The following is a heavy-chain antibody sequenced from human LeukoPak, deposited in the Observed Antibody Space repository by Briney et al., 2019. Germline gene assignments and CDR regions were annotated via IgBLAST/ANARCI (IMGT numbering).Heavy chain of an antibody. CDR2: ISSSSSYI. Sequence: GGSLRLSCAASGFTFSNYGMNWVRQAPGKGLEWVSSISSSSSYIYYADSVKGRFTISRDNAKNSLYLQMNSLRAEDTAVYYCARHPGSSTSSIPFDYWGQGTLVTVSS. D-gene: IGHD2-2*01. CDR1: GFTFSNYG. J-gene: IGHJ4*02. V-gene: IGHV3-21*01. CDR3: ARHPGSSTSSIPFDY.